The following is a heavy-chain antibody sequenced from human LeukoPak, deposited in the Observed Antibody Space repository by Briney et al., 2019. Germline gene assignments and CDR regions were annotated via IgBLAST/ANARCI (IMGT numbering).Heavy chain of an antibody. CDR3: ARVPDGPYDGSDYYSFRSNWFDP. V-gene: IGHV1-2*02. J-gene: IGHJ5*02. Sequence: GASVKVSCKASGYTFTGYYIHWVRQAPGQGLEWMGWINPNSGGTNYVQKFQGRFTMTRDTSINTAYMELSRLRSDDTAVYYCARVPDGPYDGSDYYSFRSNWFDPWGQGTLVTVSS. CDR1: GYTFTGYY. D-gene: IGHD3-22*01. CDR2: INPNSGGT.